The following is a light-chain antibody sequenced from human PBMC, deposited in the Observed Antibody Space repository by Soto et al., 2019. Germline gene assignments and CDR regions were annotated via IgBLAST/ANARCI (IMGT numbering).Light chain of an antibody. CDR2: AAS. CDR1: QTISTY. CDR3: QQSHGIPYT. Sequence: DIQMTQSPSSLSASVGDRVTITCRAIQTISTYLNWYQQNPGKAPKLLIYAASTLQSGVPSRFSGSGSGTDFTLTISSLQPEDFATYYCQQSHGIPYTFGQGTKLEIK. J-gene: IGKJ2*01. V-gene: IGKV1-39*01.